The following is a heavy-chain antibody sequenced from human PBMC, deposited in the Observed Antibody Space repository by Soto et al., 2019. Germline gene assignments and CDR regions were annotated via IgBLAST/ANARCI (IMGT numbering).Heavy chain of an antibody. CDR1: AFPFSLYY. CDR3: AKVLYASESFDSEEAPYGMDV. J-gene: IGHJ6*02. V-gene: IGHV3-33*06. D-gene: IGHD3-10*01. CDR2: LWFDGSNE. Sequence: PGGSVRLSCSASAFPFSLYYMHWFRQAPGKGLEWVAVLWFDGSNEYYADSVQGRFTISRDNSKNTLYLQMDSLRAEDTAVYYCAKVLYASESFDSEEAPYGMDVWGQGTTVTVSS.